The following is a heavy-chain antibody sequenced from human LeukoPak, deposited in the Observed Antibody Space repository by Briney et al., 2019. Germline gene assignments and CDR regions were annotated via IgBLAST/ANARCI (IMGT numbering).Heavy chain of an antibody. J-gene: IGHJ4*02. Sequence: ASVKVSCEASGYTFTSYGISWVRQAPGQGLEWMGWISAYNGNTNYAQKLQGRVTMTTDTSTSTAYMELRSLRSDDTAVYYCARVDDSSGYYHEDFDYWGQGTPVTVSS. CDR1: GYTFTSYG. D-gene: IGHD3-22*01. V-gene: IGHV1-18*01. CDR3: ARVDDSSGYYHEDFDY. CDR2: ISAYNGNT.